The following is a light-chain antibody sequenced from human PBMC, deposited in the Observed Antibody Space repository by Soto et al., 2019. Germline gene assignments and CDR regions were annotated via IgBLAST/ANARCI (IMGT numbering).Light chain of an antibody. Sequence: QSALTQPASVSGSPGQSITISCTGTSSDIGTYNLVSWYQQHPGKVPKLMIYEGTKRPSGVTNRFSGSTSGNTATLTISGLQTEDEADYCCAYVGSKIVVFGGGTQLTVL. CDR1: SSDIGTYNL. V-gene: IGLV2-23*01. CDR2: EGT. CDR3: CAYVGSKIVV. J-gene: IGLJ2*01.